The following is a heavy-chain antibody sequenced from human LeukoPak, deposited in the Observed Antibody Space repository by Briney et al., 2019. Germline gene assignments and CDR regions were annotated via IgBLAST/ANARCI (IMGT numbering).Heavy chain of an antibody. CDR1: GFTFSSYW. CDR2: INSDGSST. J-gene: IGHJ6*02. Sequence: PGGSLRLSCAASGFTFSSYWMHWVRQAPGKGLVWVSRINSDGSSTSYADSVKGRFTISRDNAKNTLYLQMNSLRAEDTAVYYCARGAIQLWLSGGMDVWGQGTTVTVSS. V-gene: IGHV3-74*01. CDR3: ARGAIQLWLSGGMDV. D-gene: IGHD5-18*01.